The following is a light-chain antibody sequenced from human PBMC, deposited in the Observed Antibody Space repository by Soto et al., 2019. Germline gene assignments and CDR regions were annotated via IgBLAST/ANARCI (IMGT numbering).Light chain of an antibody. Sequence: DIVMTQSPDSLTVSLGERATINCKSSQSFLYSSNNKIDLAWYQQKPGQPPKLLIYWASTRESGAPDRFSGSGSGTDFTLTISSLQAEDVAVYYCQQYYSTPTFGQGTKVDIK. CDR3: QQYYSTPT. CDR1: QSFLYSSNNKID. V-gene: IGKV4-1*01. J-gene: IGKJ1*01. CDR2: WAS.